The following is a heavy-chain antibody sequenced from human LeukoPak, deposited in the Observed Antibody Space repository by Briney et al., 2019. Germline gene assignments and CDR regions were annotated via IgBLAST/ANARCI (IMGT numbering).Heavy chain of an antibody. Sequence: PGGSLRLSCAASGFTFSSYAMSWVRQAPGKGLEWVSAISGSGGSTYYADSVKGRFTISRDNAKNSLYLQMNSLRAEDTALYYFAKAGPYCGGDCYRQRPDAFDIWGQGTMVTVSS. CDR3: AKAGPYCGGDCYRQRPDAFDI. CDR2: ISGSGGST. CDR1: GFTFSSYA. J-gene: IGHJ3*02. D-gene: IGHD2-21*02. V-gene: IGHV3-23*01.